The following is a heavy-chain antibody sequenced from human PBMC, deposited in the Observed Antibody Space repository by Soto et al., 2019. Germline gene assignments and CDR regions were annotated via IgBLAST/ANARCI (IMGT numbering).Heavy chain of an antibody. V-gene: IGHV5-51*01. CDR3: ARREYCTSSSCPYYYYGMDV. J-gene: IGHJ6*02. D-gene: IGHD2-2*01. CDR2: IYPGDSDV. CDR1: GYSFTTYW. Sequence: GESLKISCKGSGYSFTTYWIAWVRQMPGKGLEWMGIIYPGDSDVRYSPSFQGQVTISADESISTAYLRWNSLKASDTAMYYCARREYCTSSSCPYYYYGMDVWGQGTTVTVSS.